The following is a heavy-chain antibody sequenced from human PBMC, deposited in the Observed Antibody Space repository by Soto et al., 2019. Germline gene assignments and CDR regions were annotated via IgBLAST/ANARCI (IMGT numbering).Heavy chain of an antibody. CDR1: GGSISSGGYY. Sequence: QVQLQESGPGLVKPSQTLSLTCTVSGGSISSGGYYWSWIRQHPGKGLEWIGYIYYSGSTYYNPSLKSRVTISVDTSKNQFSLKQSSVTVAYTAVSYCARDHSYFRSSTSKYYYYGMDVCGHGTTVTVSS. CDR2: IYYSGST. D-gene: IGHD2-2*01. V-gene: IGHV4-31*03. J-gene: IGHJ6*02. CDR3: ARDHSYFRSSTSKYYYYGMDV.